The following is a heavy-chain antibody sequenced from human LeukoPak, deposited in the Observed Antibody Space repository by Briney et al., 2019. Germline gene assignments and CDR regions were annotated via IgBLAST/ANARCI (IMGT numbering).Heavy chain of an antibody. Sequence: ASVKVSCKASGYTFTGYYMHWVRQAPGQGLEWTGWINPNSGGTNYAQKFQGRVTMTRDTSISTAYMELSRLRSDDTAVYYCARDTNPTVTSYYFDYWGQGTLVTVSS. D-gene: IGHD4-17*01. V-gene: IGHV1-2*02. CDR3: ARDTNPTVTSYYFDY. CDR1: GYTFTGYY. CDR2: INPNSGGT. J-gene: IGHJ4*02.